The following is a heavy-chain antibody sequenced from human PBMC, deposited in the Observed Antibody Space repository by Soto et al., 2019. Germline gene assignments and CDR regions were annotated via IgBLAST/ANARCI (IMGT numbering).Heavy chain of an antibody. J-gene: IGHJ2*01. Sequence: QVQLQESGPGLVKPSETLSLTCTVSGGSISSYYWSWIRQPPGKGLEWIGYIYYSGSTNYNPSLKSRVTISVDTSKNQFSLKLSSVTAADTAVYYCARERNFGDGYNYYWYFDLWGRGTLVTVSS. CDR3: ARERNFGDGYNYYWYFDL. CDR1: GGSISSYY. V-gene: IGHV4-59*01. D-gene: IGHD5-12*01. CDR2: IYYSGST.